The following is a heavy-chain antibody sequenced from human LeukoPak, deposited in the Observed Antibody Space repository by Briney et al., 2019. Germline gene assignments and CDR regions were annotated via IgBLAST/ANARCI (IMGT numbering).Heavy chain of an antibody. D-gene: IGHD5-18*01. CDR3: ARRATTERGHSYGLDY. Sequence: GGSLRLSCVVSGFTFSSYHMNWVRQAPGKGLEWVSSISTSSSSSYIYYADSVTGRFTISRDNAKNSLYLQMNSLRAEDTAVYYCARRATTERGHSYGLDYWGQGTLVTVSS. V-gene: IGHV3-21*01. CDR1: GFTFSSYH. CDR2: ISTSSSSSYI. J-gene: IGHJ4*02.